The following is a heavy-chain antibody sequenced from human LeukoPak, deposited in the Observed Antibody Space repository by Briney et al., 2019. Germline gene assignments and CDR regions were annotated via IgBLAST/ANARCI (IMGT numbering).Heavy chain of an antibody. CDR2: MSGSAGSGMSGIPGST. D-gene: IGHD3-3*01. J-gene: IGHJ5*02. Sequence: GGSLRLSCAASGFTFCSYPMSWVRQAPGKGLEWVSGMSGSAGSGMSGIPGSTHYADSVKGRFTSSRDNSKNTLYLQMNSLRAEDTAVYYCAKVTYYDFWSGFSLFDPWGQGTLVTVSS. CDR1: GFTFCSYP. CDR3: AKVTYYDFWSGFSLFDP. V-gene: IGHV3-23*01.